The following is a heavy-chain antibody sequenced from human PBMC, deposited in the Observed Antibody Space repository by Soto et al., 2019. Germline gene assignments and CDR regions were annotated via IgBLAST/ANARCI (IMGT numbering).Heavy chain of an antibody. CDR3: ARRGAGIQLWSYYFDY. CDR1: GGTFSSYA. J-gene: IGHJ4*02. CDR2: IIPIFGTA. Sequence: QVQLVQSGAEVKKPGSSVKVSCKASGGTFSSYAISWVRQAPGQGLEWMGGIIPIFGTANYAQKFQGRVTITAAESTSTAYRGLSSLGSEDTAVYYCARRGAGIQLWSYYFDYWGQGTLVTVSS. V-gene: IGHV1-69*12. D-gene: IGHD5-18*01.